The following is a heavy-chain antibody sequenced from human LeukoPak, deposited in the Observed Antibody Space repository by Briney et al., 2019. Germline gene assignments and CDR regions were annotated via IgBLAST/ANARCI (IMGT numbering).Heavy chain of an antibody. V-gene: IGHV1-18*01. CDR1: GYTFTSYG. Sequence: ASVKVSCKASGYTFTSYGVSWVRQAPGQGLEWMGWVSAYNGNTNYAQKLQGRVTMTTDTSTSTAYMELRSLRSDDTAVYYCARDTKKWFGELLPDYWGQGTLVTVSS. D-gene: IGHD3-10*01. CDR3: ARDTKKWFGELLPDY. J-gene: IGHJ4*02. CDR2: VSAYNGNT.